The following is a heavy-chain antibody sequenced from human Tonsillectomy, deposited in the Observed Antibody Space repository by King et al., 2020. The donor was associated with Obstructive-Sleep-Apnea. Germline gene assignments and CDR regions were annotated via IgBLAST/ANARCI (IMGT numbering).Heavy chain of an antibody. CDR3: ARGGGYFFDY. Sequence: VQLQESGPGLVKPSVTLSLTCAVSGGSISSDNWWNWVRQPPGKGLEWIGEIFHTGSTNYNPSLKSRVTIPMDKSKNHFSLKLISGTAADTAVYYCARGGGYFFDYWGQGALFTVSS. J-gene: IGHJ4*02. V-gene: IGHV4-4*02. D-gene: IGHD3-16*01. CDR1: GGSISSDNW. CDR2: IFHTGST.